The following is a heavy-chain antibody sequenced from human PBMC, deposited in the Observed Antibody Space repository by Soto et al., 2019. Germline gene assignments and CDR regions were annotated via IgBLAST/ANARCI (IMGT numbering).Heavy chain of an antibody. V-gene: IGHV3-30*18. CDR3: AKDRPVKARSGSLSS. J-gene: IGHJ5*02. CDR2: ISHDGSNK. D-gene: IGHD1-26*01. Sequence: QMQLVECGGGVVQPGRSLRLSCAASGFISNYGMHWVRQAPGKGLEWVALISHDGSNKYYADSVKGRFTISRDNSMSTMYLQMNSLRAEDTAVYYCAKDRPVKARSGSLSSWGQGTLVTVSS. CDR1: GFISNYG.